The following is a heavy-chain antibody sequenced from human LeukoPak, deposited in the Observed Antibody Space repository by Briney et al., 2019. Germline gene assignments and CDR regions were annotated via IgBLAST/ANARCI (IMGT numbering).Heavy chain of an antibody. CDR2: FDPEDGET. Sequence: ASVKVSCKVSGYTLTELSMHWVRQAPGKGLEWMGGFDPEDGETIYAQKFQGRVTMTEDTSTDTAYMELSSLRSEDTAVYYCATGLRRSSTYGMDVWGQGTTVTVSS. J-gene: IGHJ6*02. CDR3: ATGLRRSSTYGMDV. CDR1: GYTLTELS. V-gene: IGHV1-24*01. D-gene: IGHD6-6*01.